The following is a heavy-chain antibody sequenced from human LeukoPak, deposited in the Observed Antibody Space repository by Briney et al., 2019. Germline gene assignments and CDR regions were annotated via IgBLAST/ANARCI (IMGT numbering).Heavy chain of an antibody. CDR3: ARRGYYDSSGYPEIAPFDY. J-gene: IGHJ4*02. CDR2: IYYSGST. V-gene: IGHV4-39*01. Sequence: ASETLSLTCTVSGGSISSSSYYWGWIRRPPGKGLEWIGSIYYSGSTYYDPSLKSRVTISVDTSKNQFSLKLSSVTAADTAVYYCARRGYYDSSGYPEIAPFDYWGQGTLVTVSS. D-gene: IGHD3-22*01. CDR1: GGSISSSSYY.